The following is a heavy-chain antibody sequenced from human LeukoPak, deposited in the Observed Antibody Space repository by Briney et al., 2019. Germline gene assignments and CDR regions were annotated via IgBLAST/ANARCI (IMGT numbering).Heavy chain of an antibody. CDR1: GGSISSYY. CDR3: ARVGWRSTYWFDP. J-gene: IGHJ5*02. Sequence: SETLSLTCTVSGGSISSYYWSWIRQPPGKGLEWIGYIYYSGSTNYNPSLKSRVTISVDTSKNQFSLKLSSVTAADTAVYYCARVGWRSTYWFDPWGQGTLATVSS. D-gene: IGHD2-2*01. CDR2: IYYSGST. V-gene: IGHV4-59*01.